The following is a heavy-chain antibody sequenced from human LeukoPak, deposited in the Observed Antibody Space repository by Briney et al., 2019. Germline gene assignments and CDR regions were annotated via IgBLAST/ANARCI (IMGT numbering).Heavy chain of an antibody. CDR3: ARAGGPLYYFDY. CDR2: ISGSGGGT. J-gene: IGHJ4*02. V-gene: IGHV3-23*01. CDR1: GFTFSSYA. D-gene: IGHD3-16*01. Sequence: PGGSRRLSCAASGFTFSSYAMSWFRQAPGKGLEWVSAISGSGGGTYYADSVKGRFTISRDNSKNTLYLQMNSLRAEDTAVYYCARAGGPLYYFDYWGQGTLVTVSS.